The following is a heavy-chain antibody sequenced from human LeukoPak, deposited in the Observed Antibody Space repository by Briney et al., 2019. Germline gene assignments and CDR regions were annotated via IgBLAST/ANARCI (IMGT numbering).Heavy chain of an antibody. D-gene: IGHD3-9*01. CDR1: GGSISSGGYS. CDR2: IYHSGST. Sequence: SQTLSLTCAVSGGSISSGGYSWSWIRQPPGKGLEWIGYIYHSGSTYYNPSLKSRVTISVDRSKNQFSLKLSSVTAADTAEYYCARAYYDILTGYHFDIWGQGTMVTVSS. J-gene: IGHJ3*02. CDR3: ARAYYDILTGYHFDI. V-gene: IGHV4-30-2*01.